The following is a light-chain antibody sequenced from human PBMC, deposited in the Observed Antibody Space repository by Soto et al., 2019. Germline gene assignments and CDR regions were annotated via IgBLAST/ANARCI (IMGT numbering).Light chain of an antibody. Sequence: QSALTQPASVSGSPGQSITISCTRTSSDVGGYNYVSWYQQHPGKAPKLMIYDVSNRPSGVSNRFSGSKSGNTASLTISGLQAEDAADYYCSSYTSSSTRVFGGGTKLTVL. CDR3: SSYTSSSTRV. CDR2: DVS. CDR1: SSDVGGYNY. J-gene: IGLJ2*01. V-gene: IGLV2-14*01.